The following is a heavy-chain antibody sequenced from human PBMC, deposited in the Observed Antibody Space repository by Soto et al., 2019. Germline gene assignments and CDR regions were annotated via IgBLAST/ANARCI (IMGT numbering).Heavy chain of an antibody. Sequence: SETLSLTCSVSGGSISDYYWSWIRQPPGQGLEWIGYIYHSGRTNYNPSLRSRVTISVDTSKTQFSLKLSSVTAADTAVYFCARNKCNNSSGRDWFEPWGQGTLVTVSS. CDR1: GGSISDYY. J-gene: IGHJ5*02. CDR2: IYHSGRT. D-gene: IGHD3-10*01. V-gene: IGHV4-59*01. CDR3: ARNKCNNSSGRDWFEP.